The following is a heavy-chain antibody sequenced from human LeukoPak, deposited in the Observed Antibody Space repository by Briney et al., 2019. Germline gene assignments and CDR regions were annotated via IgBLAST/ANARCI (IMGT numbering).Heavy chain of an antibody. J-gene: IGHJ4*02. V-gene: IGHV5-51*01. CDR2: ISPGDSDT. CDR1: GCSFTSYC. Sequence: GASLMISCNASGCSFTSYCIGWVRQMPRKGLEWMGIISPGDSDTRYSPSFQGQVTISADKSISTAYLQWSSLKASDTAMYYCARLHSSGWNSFAYWGQGTLVIVSS. D-gene: IGHD6-19*01. CDR3: ARLHSSGWNSFAY.